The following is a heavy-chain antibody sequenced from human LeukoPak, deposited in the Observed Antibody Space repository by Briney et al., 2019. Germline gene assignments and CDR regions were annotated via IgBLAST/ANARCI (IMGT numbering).Heavy chain of an antibody. CDR3: ARDFDSSGYFSVDY. Sequence: ASVKVSCKASGYTFTSYGISWVRQAPGQGLEWMGWINPNSGGTNYAQKFQGRVTMTRDTSISTAYMELSRLRSDDTAVYYCARDFDSSGYFSVDYWGQGTLVTVSS. CDR1: GYTFTSYG. J-gene: IGHJ4*02. CDR2: INPNSGGT. V-gene: IGHV1-2*02. D-gene: IGHD3-22*01.